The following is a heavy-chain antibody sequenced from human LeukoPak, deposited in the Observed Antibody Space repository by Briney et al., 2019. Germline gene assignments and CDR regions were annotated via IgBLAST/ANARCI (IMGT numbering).Heavy chain of an antibody. J-gene: IGHJ4*02. CDR1: GYSISSGYY. CDR2: IYHSGST. CDR3: ARQDSNRIFDY. V-gene: IGHV4-38-2*01. Sequence: SETLSLTCAVSGYSISSGYYWGWIRQPPGKGLEWIGSIYHSGSTYYNPSLKSRVTISVDTSKNQFSLKLSSVTAADTAVYYCARQDSNRIFDYWGLGTLVTVSS. D-gene: IGHD4-11*01.